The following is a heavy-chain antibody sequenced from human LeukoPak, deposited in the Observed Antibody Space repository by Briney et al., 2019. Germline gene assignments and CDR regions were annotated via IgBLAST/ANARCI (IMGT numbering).Heavy chain of an antibody. CDR3: ARVYEDDYGDFFDY. CDR2: INPNSGGT. CDR1: GYTFTGYY. J-gene: IGHJ4*02. V-gene: IGHV1-2*02. D-gene: IGHD4-17*01. Sequence: GASVKVSCKASGYTFTGYYIHWVRQAPGQGLEWMGWINPNSGGTNYAQKFQGRVTMTRDTSISTAYMELSRLRSDDTAVYYCARVYEDDYGDFFDYRGQGTLVTVSS.